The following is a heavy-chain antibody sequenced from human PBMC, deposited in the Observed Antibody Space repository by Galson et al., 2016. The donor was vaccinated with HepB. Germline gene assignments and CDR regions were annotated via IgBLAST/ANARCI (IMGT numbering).Heavy chain of an antibody. J-gene: IGHJ6*03. V-gene: IGHV1-69*06. CDR1: GGTFSTYA. CDR3: ARVDNSGYYYYYMDV. Sequence: SVKVSCKASGGTFSTYAVSWVRQAPEQGLEWMGGIISLFDTPNYAQKFQGRVTITADKSTSTAYMELSSLRSEDTAVYYCARVDNSGYYYYYMDVWGKGTTVIVSS. CDR2: IISLFDTP. D-gene: IGHD3-9*01.